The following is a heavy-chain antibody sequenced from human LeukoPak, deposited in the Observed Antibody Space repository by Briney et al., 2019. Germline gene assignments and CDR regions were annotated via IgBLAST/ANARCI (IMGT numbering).Heavy chain of an antibody. Sequence: GSLRLSCAASGFTFSNAWMSWVRQAPGKGLEWVGRIKSKTDGGTTDYAAPVKGRFTISRDDSKNTLYLQTNSLKTEDTAVYYCTTDAAAFDYDFWSGYYLEDYWGQGTLVTVSS. CDR3: TTDAAAFDYDFWSGYYLEDY. D-gene: IGHD3-3*01. J-gene: IGHJ4*02. CDR2: IKSKTDGGTT. CDR1: GFTFSNAW. V-gene: IGHV3-15*01.